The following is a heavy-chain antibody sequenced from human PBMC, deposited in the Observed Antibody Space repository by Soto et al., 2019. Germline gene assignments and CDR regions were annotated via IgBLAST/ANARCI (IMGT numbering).Heavy chain of an antibody. J-gene: IGHJ4*02. V-gene: IGHV3-23*01. CDR3: VKWNGFGDF. CDR2: FSGGRGGT. D-gene: IGHD1-1*01. CDR1: GFSISEYG. Sequence: EVQLLESGGGSVQPGGSLKLSCPVSGFSISEYGVTWVRQPPGKGLYWVSGFSGGRGGTFYADSVRGRFTISRDDSRNRVYLQMASLGVEDTAVYYGVKWNGFGDFWGQGTVFTVCS.